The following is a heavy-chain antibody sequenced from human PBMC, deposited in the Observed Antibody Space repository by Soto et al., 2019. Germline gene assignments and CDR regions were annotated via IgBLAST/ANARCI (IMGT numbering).Heavy chain of an antibody. CDR1: GFSLSSSGVG. Sequence: QITLKESGPTLVKPTQTLTLTCTFSGFSLSSSGVGVGWIRQPPGKALEWLAFIYWDDDKRYRSSLKTRLTITKDASKKQVVLTMTNMDLVDTATYYCARTSYVKGPTPWFDPWGQGTLVTVSS. V-gene: IGHV2-5*02. CDR2: IYWDDDK. CDR3: ARTSYVKGPTPWFDP. J-gene: IGHJ5*02. D-gene: IGHD3-16*01.